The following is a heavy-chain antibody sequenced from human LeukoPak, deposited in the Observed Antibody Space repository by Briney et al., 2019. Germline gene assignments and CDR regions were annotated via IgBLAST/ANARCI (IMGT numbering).Heavy chain of an antibody. D-gene: IGHD3-16*02. CDR3: ARNDQKYYDYVWGSYRCFDY. CDR1: GFTFSSYA. Sequence: PGGSLRLSCAASGFTFSSYAMHWVRQAPGKGLEWVAVISYDGSNKYYADSVKGRFTISRDNSKNTLYLQMNSLRAEDTAVYYCARNDQKYYDYVWGSYRCFDYWGQGTLATVSS. V-gene: IGHV3-30*04. CDR2: ISYDGSNK. J-gene: IGHJ4*02.